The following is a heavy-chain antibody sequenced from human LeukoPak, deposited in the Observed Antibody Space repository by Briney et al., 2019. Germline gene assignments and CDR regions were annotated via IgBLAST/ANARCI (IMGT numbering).Heavy chain of an antibody. CDR1: GFTFTSSA. J-gene: IGHJ4*02. D-gene: IGHD3-10*01. V-gene: IGHV1-58*01. CDR3: AADVWAEGSYYYFDF. Sequence: SVKVSCKASGFTFTSSAVQWERQARGQRLEWIGCIVVGSGNTNYAQKFQERVTITRDMSTSTAYMELSSLRSEDTAVYYCAADVWAEGSYYYFDFWGQGTLVTVTS. CDR2: IVVGSGNT.